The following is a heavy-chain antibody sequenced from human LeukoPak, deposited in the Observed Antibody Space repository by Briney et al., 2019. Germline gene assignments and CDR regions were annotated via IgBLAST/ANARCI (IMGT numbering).Heavy chain of an antibody. J-gene: IGHJ4*02. D-gene: IGHD1-26*01. V-gene: IGHV4-39*07. CDR2: IYYSGST. CDR3: ARDRRELGVYYFDY. CDR1: GGSISSSSYY. Sequence: SETLSLTCTVSGGSISSSSYYWGWIRQPPGKGLEWIGSIYYSGSTNYNPSLKSRVTMSVDTSKNQFSLKLSSVTAADTAVYYCARDRRELGVYYFDYWGQGTLVTVSS.